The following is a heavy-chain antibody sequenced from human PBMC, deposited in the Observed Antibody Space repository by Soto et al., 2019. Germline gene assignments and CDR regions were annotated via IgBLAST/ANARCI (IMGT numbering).Heavy chain of an antibody. V-gene: IGHV4-30-2*01. J-gene: IGHJ4*02. CDR3: ARGSPVATDY. CDR1: GGSISSRGYT. Sequence: SETLPLTCTVAGGSISSRGYTWSWIRQPPGKGLEWIGYIYHSGSTYYNPSLKSRVTISVDRSKNQFSLKLSSVTAADTAVYYCARGSPVATDYWGQGTLVTVSS. CDR2: IYHSGST. D-gene: IGHD2-21*02.